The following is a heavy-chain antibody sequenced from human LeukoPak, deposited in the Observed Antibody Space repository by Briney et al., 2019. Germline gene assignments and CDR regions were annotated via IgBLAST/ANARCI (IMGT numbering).Heavy chain of an antibody. CDR3: ARSPAAGYCSGGSCYSRYFDL. CDR2: IYYSGST. Sequence: SETLSLTCAVYGGSFSGYYWGWIRQPPGKGLEWIGSIYYSGSTYYNPSLKSRVTISVDTSKNQFSLKLSSVTAADTAVYYCARSPAAGYCSGGSCYSRYFDLWGRGTLVTVSS. V-gene: IGHV4-34*01. CDR1: GGSFSGYY. D-gene: IGHD2-15*01. J-gene: IGHJ2*01.